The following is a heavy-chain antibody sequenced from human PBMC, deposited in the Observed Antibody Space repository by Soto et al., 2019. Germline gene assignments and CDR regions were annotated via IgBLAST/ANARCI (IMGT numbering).Heavy chain of an antibody. D-gene: IGHD1-1*01. CDR2: IYYSGST. Sequence: QLQLQESGPGLVKPSETLSLTCTVSGGSISSSSYYWGWIRQPPGKGLEWIGSIYYSGSTYYNPSLKSRVTDPGDTSKNQFALKLSSVTAADTAVYYCARHVNGGWNPWYYYYGMDVWGQGTTVTVSS. V-gene: IGHV4-39*01. J-gene: IGHJ6*02. CDR3: ARHVNGGWNPWYYYYGMDV. CDR1: GGSISSSSYY.